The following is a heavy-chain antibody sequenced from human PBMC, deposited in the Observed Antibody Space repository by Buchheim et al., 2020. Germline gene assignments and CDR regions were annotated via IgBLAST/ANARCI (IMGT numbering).Heavy chain of an antibody. CDR3: AREATVDYYHYYGMDV. CDR2: IYYSGST. D-gene: IGHD4-11*01. V-gene: IGHV4-59*01. CDR1: GGSISSYY. J-gene: IGHJ6*02. Sequence: QVQLQESGPGLVKPSETLSLTCTVSGGSISSYYWSWIRQPPGKGLEWIGYIYYSGSTNYNPSLKSRVTISVDTSKNQFSLKLSSVTAADTAVYYCAREATVDYYHYYGMDVWGQGTT.